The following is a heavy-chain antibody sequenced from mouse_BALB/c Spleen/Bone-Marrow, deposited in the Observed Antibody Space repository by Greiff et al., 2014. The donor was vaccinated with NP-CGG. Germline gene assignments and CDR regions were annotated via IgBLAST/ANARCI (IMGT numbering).Heavy chain of an antibody. CDR3: ARMRYYGNYYAMDY. J-gene: IGHJ4*01. CDR1: GFSLTSYG. D-gene: IGHD2-1*01. Sequence: VKLQESGPGLVQPSQSLSITCTVSGFSLTSYGVHWVRQSPGKGLEWLGVIWSGGSTDYNAAFISRLSISKDNSKSQVFFKMNSLQANDTAIYDCARMRYYGNYYAMDYWGQGTSVTVSS. V-gene: IGHV2-2*02. CDR2: IWSGGST.